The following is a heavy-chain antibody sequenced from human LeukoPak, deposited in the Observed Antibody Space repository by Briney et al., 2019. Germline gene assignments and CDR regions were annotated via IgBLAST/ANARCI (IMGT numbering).Heavy chain of an antibody. D-gene: IGHD3-22*01. J-gene: IGHJ4*02. CDR1: GFTFDDYA. Sequence: PGGSLRLSCAASGFTFDDYAMHWVRQPPGKGLEWVSGISSGGGGTYYADSVKGRFTISRDNSKNTLYLQMHSLRAEDTAVYYCAKGDSSGYYYFDYWGQETLVTVSS. CDR2: ISSGGGGT. CDR3: AKGDSSGYYYFDY. V-gene: IGHV3-23*01.